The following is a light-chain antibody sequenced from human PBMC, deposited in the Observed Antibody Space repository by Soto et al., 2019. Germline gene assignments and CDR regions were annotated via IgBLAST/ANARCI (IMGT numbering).Light chain of an antibody. V-gene: IGKV1-5*01. CDR3: QQYYSTLTIT. Sequence: GDSVTISCRASQNIRNWLAWYQQKPGKPPNPLIYDASSLKSGVPARFSGSGSGTEFTLTISSLQAEDVAVYYCQQYYSTLTITFGHGTRLEIK. J-gene: IGKJ5*01. CDR2: DAS. CDR1: QNIRNW.